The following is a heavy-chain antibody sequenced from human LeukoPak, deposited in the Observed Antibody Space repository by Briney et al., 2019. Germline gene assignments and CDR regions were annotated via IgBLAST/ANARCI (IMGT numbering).Heavy chain of an antibody. Sequence: PGGSLRLSCAASGFTVSSNYMSWVRQAPGKGLEWVGRIKSKTDGGTTDYAAPVKGRFTISRDDSKNTLYLQMNSLKTEDTAVYYCTTAIFAGRSSWYQKITDYWGQGTPVTVSS. CDR2: IKSKTDGGTT. CDR3: TTAIFAGRSSWYQKITDY. D-gene: IGHD6-13*01. J-gene: IGHJ4*02. V-gene: IGHV3-15*01. CDR1: GFTVSSNY.